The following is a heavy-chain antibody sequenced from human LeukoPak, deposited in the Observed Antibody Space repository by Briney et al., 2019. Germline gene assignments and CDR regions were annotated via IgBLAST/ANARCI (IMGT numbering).Heavy chain of an antibody. CDR2: INRDGSST. CDR1: GFTFSSYG. D-gene: IGHD5-18*01. Sequence: GGSLRLPCAASGFTFSSYGMSWVRQAPGKGLVWVSRINRDGSSTSYADSVKGRFTISRDNAKNTLYLQMNSLRAEDTAVYYCARGGGYSYGSFDYWGQGTLVTVSS. V-gene: IGHV3-74*01. J-gene: IGHJ4*02. CDR3: ARGGGYSYGSFDY.